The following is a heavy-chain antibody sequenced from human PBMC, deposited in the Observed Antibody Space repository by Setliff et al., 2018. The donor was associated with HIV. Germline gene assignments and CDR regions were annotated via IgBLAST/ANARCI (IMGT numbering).Heavy chain of an antibody. V-gene: IGHV3-15*01. CDR3: STRLRWSPEKIDY. Sequence: LSLSCAASGFTFSNAWMNWVRQAPGKGLEWVGRIKSIGDGETTDYAAPVKGRFTISRDDSKNTLYLQLNNLETEDTAFYYCSTRLRWSPEKIDYWGQGTLVTVSS. CDR1: GFTFSNAW. J-gene: IGHJ4*02. D-gene: IGHD6-13*01. CDR2: IKSIGDGETT.